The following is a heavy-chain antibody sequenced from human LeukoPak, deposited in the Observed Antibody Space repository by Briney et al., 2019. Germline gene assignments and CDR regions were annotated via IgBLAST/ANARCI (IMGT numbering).Heavy chain of an antibody. V-gene: IGHV3-48*03. CDR1: GFTFSNYE. CDR3: AGVTSSGWLSYYYYYMDV. Sequence: GGSLRLSCAASGFTFSNYEMNWVRQAPGKGLEWVSYISSGGRTIYYADSVKGRFTISRDNAENSLYLQMNSLRAEDTAVYYCAGVTSSGWLSYYYYYMDVWGKGTTVTISS. CDR2: ISSGGRTI. D-gene: IGHD6-25*01. J-gene: IGHJ6*03.